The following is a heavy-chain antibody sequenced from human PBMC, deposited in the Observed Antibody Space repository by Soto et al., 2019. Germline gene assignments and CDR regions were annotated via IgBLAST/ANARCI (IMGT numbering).Heavy chain of an antibody. CDR2: ISSSSDTI. J-gene: IGHJ4*02. D-gene: IGHD3-22*01. CDR3: ARRLASGYYPDY. CDR1: GFSFSSYS. Sequence: GWSLRLSCAASGFSFSSYSMNWVRQAPGKGLEWVSYISSSSDTIYYADSVKGRFTISRDNAKNSLYLQMNSLRDEDTAVYYCARRLASGYYPDYWGQGTLVTVSS. V-gene: IGHV3-48*02.